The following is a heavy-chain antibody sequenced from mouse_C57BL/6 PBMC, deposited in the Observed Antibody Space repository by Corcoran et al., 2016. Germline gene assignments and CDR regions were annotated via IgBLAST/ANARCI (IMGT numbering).Heavy chain of an antibody. CDR1: GYTFTDYY. V-gene: IGHV1-19*01. D-gene: IGHD1-1*02. CDR3: ARGSYDAMDY. CDR2: INPYNGGT. J-gene: IGHJ4*01. Sequence: EVQLQQSGPVLVKPGASVKMSCKASGYTFTDYYMNWVKQSHGKSLEWIGVINPYNGGTSYNQKFKGKATLTVDKSSSTAYMELNSLTSEDSAVYYCARGSYDAMDYWGQGTSVTVSS.